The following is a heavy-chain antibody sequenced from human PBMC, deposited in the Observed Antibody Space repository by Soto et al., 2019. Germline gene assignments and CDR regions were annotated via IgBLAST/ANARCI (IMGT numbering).Heavy chain of an antibody. J-gene: IGHJ4*02. V-gene: IGHV1-18*01. D-gene: IGHD1-1*01. Sequence: QVQLAQSGAEVKKPGASVTVSCKASGYTFSTYGISWVLQAPGQGLEWVGWISVHNGYTKYATELQGRVTVTTDPATSTAYLELRSLRSDDSAVYYCARLEHNFGPHDYWGQGTLVTVTS. CDR3: ARLEHNFGPHDY. CDR2: ISVHNGYT. CDR1: GYTFSTYG.